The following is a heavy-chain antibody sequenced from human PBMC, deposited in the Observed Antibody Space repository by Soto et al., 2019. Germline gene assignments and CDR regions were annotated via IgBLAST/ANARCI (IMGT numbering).Heavy chain of an antibody. J-gene: IGHJ6*02. CDR1: GYTFTSYG. V-gene: IGHV1-18*04. CDR2: ISAYNGNT. Sequence: GASVKVSCKASGYTFTSYGISGVRQAPGQGLEWMGWISAYNGNTNYAQKLQGRVTMTTDTSTSTAYMELRSLRSDDTAVYYCARDSIVVVPAAIPHYYGMDVWGQGTTVTVSS. D-gene: IGHD2-2*01. CDR3: ARDSIVVVPAAIPHYYGMDV.